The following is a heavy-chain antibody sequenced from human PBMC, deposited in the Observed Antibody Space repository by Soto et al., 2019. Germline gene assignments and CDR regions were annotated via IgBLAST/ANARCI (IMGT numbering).Heavy chain of an antibody. Sequence: SQTLSLTCAISGDSVSSNSAAWDWIRQSPSRGLEWLGRTYYRSKWYNDYAVSVKSRITINPDTSKNQFSLQLNSVTPEDTAVYYCARDRKLWFGESHYFDYWGQGTLVTVSS. V-gene: IGHV6-1*01. D-gene: IGHD3-10*01. CDR2: TYYRSKWYN. CDR1: GDSVSSNSAA. CDR3: ARDRKLWFGESHYFDY. J-gene: IGHJ4*02.